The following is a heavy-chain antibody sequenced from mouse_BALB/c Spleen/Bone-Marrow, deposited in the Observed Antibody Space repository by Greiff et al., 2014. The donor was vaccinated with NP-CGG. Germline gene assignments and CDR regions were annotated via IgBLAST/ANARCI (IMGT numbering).Heavy chain of an antibody. Sequence: EVQLQQSGGDLVKPGGSLKLSCAASGFTFSSYGMSWVRQTPDKRLEWVATISSGGSYTYYPDSVKGRFTISRDNAKNTLYLQMSSLKSEDTAMYYCASGNYYAMDYWCQGTSVTVSS. CDR2: ISSGGSYT. CDR1: GFTFSSYG. J-gene: IGHJ4*01. CDR3: ASGNYYAMDY. V-gene: IGHV5-6*01. D-gene: IGHD1-1*01.